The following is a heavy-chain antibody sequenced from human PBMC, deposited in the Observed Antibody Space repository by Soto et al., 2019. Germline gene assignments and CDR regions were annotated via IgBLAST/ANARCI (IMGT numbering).Heavy chain of an antibody. CDR2: IYPGDSDT. D-gene: IGHD3-10*01. J-gene: IGHJ6*02. V-gene: IGHV5-51*01. CDR3: ARMGYYGLHPYGMDV. CDR1: GYSFTSYW. Sequence: PGESLKISCKGSGYSFTSYWIGWVRQMPGKGLEWLGIIYPGDSDTRYSPSFQGQVTISADKSISTAYLQWSSLKASDTAMYYCARMGYYGLHPYGMDVWGQGTTVTVSS.